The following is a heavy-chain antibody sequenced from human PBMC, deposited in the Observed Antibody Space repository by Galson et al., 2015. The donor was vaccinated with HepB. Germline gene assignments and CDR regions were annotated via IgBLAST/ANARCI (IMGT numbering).Heavy chain of an antibody. CDR3: ARRSGPAAIGMHYYYYMDV. CDR2: IWYDGSNK. V-gene: IGHV3-33*01. J-gene: IGHJ6*03. CDR1: GFTFSSYG. D-gene: IGHD2-2*01. Sequence: SLRLSCAASGFTFSSYGMHWVRQAPGKGLEWVAVIWYDGSNKYYADSVKGRFTISRDNSKNTLYLQMNSLRAEDTAVYYCARRSGPAAIGMHYYYYMDVWGKGTTVTVSS.